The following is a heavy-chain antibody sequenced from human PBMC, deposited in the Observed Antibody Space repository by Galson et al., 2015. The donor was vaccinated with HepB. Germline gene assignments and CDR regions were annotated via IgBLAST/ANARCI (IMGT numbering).Heavy chain of an antibody. V-gene: IGHV4-34*01. Sequence: ETLSLTCAVYGGSFSGHYWSWIRQPPGKGLEWIGEVNHSGSTNYNPSLKSRVTISVDTSNRHFSLKLSSVTAADTAVYYCARGPPIGLFDSRQARSLDYWGQGTLVTVSS. CDR1: GGSFSGHY. D-gene: IGHD3-22*01. CDR2: VNHSGST. CDR3: ARGPPIGLFDSRQARSLDY. J-gene: IGHJ4*02.